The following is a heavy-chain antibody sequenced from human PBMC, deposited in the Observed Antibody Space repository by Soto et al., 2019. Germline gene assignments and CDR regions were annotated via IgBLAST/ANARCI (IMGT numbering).Heavy chain of an antibody. Sequence: LRLSCAASGFPFSSYAMSWVRQAPGKGLEWVSGISGSGGITYYADSVKGRFTISRDNSKNTLYLQMNSLRADDTAVYFCAKSLSASPNSFFDSWGQGTLVTVSS. CDR2: ISGSGGIT. V-gene: IGHV3-23*01. CDR1: GFPFSSYA. J-gene: IGHJ4*02. D-gene: IGHD1-1*01. CDR3: AKSLSASPNSFFDS.